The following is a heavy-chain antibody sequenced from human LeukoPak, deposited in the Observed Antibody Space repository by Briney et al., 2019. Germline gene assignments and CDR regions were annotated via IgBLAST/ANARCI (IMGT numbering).Heavy chain of an antibody. CDR3: ARLLIAMTDY. CDR2: IYPDDAEP. Sequence: HGESLKISCKGSGYTFTSYWIGWVRQMPGKGLEWMGIIYPDDAEPRYSPSFQGQVTISADKSTSTAYLQWNSLRASDTAIYYCARLLIAMTDYWGQGTLVTVSS. D-gene: IGHD5-18*01. CDR1: GYTFTSYW. J-gene: IGHJ4*02. V-gene: IGHV5-51*01.